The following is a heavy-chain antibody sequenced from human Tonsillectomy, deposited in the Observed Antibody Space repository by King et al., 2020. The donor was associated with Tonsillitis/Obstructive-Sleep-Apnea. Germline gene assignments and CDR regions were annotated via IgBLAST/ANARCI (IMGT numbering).Heavy chain of an antibody. V-gene: IGHV4-59*08. J-gene: IGHJ6*03. CDR3: ARHYSSGVRFYYYFYMDV. CDR1: GGSISSNY. Sequence: QLQESGPGLVKPSETLSLTCTVSGGSISSNYWSWLRQSPGKGLEWIGFIYYTGSTNYNPSLKSRVTISVDTSKNQFSLKLSSVTAADTAMYYCARHYSSGVRFYYYFYMDVWGKGTTVTVSS. CDR2: IYYTGST. D-gene: IGHD4-11*01.